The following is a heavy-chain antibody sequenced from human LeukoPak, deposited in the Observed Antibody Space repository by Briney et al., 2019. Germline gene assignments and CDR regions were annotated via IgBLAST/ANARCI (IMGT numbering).Heavy chain of an antibody. CDR3: ARDRFLEWLSY. J-gene: IGHJ4*02. D-gene: IGHD3-3*01. V-gene: IGHV3-48*02. CDR2: ISSSSSTI. CDR1: GFTFSSYS. Sequence: GGSLRLSCAASGFTFSSYSMNWVRQAPGKGLEWVSYISSSSSTIYYADSVKGRFTISGDNAKNSLYPQMNSLRDEDTAVYYCARDRFLEWLSYWGQGTLVTVSS.